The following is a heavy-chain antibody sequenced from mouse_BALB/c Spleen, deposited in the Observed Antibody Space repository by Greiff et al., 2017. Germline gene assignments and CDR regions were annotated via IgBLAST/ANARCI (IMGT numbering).Heavy chain of an antibody. D-gene: IGHD1-1*01. CDR1: GFSLTGYG. J-gene: IGHJ3*01. Sequence: VKLMESGPGLVAPSQSLSITCTVSGFSLTGYGVNWVRQPPGKGLEWLGMIWGDGSTDYNSALKSRLSISKDNSKSQVFLKMNSLQTDDTARYYCARTPYYYGSSYWFAYWGQGTLVTVSA. V-gene: IGHV2-6-7*01. CDR2: IWGDGST. CDR3: ARTPYYYGSSYWFAY.